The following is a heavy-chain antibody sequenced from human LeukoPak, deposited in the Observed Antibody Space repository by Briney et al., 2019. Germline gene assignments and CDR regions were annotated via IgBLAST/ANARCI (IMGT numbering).Heavy chain of an antibody. CDR3: ARDLSPDTAMVYFDY. D-gene: IGHD5-18*01. CDR1: GYPFISYA. CDR2: INVGNGNT. Sequence: ASVKVSCKASGYPFISYAMHWVRQAPGQRLEWMGWINVGNGNTEYSQKFQGRVTITRDTSATATYMELSSLRSEDTAVYYCARDLSPDTAMVYFDYWGQGTLVTVSS. V-gene: IGHV1-3*01. J-gene: IGHJ4*02.